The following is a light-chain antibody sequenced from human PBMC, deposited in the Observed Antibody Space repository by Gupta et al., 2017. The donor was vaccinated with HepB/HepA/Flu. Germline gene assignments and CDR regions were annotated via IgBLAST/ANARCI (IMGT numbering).Light chain of an antibody. CDR1: ILNTHY. Sequence: SSDLTQDTSVSVALGQTVRIVCQGDILNTHYANWYQQKPGQAPKVVIYGQNNRPSGIPNRFSGSSSGDTGSVTITGAQADDEADYFCNSRNNHGNLVFGGGSKLTVL. J-gene: IGLJ2*01. CDR2: GQN. CDR3: NSRNNHGNLV. V-gene: IGLV3-19*01.